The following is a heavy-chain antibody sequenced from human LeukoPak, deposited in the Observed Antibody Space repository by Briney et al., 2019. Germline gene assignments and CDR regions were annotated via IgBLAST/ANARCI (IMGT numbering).Heavy chain of an antibody. V-gene: IGHV4-39*01. J-gene: IGHJ5*02. CDR1: SGSIRIRNYY. CDR2: IYYSGNT. CDR3: ARHWVSSGTNWFDP. D-gene: IGHD3-22*01. Sequence: SETLSLTCTVSSGSIRIRNYYWGWIRQPPGKGLEWIGSIYYSGNTYYNPSLESRVTIFVDTSKNQFSLKLSSVTAADTAVYYCARHWVSSGTNWFDPWGQGTLVTVSS.